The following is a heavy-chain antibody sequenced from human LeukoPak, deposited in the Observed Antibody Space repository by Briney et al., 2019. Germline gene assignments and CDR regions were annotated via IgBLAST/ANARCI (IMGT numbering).Heavy chain of an antibody. CDR3: ARTDYVWGSYSY. J-gene: IGHJ4*02. CDR1: GFTFSSYA. V-gene: IGHV3-30*04. Sequence: GRSLRLSCAASGFTFSSYAMHWVRQAPGKGLEWVAVISYDGSNKYYADSVKGRFTISRDNSKNTLYLQMNSLGAEDTAVYYCARTDYVWGSYSYWGQGTLVTVSS. CDR2: ISYDGSNK. D-gene: IGHD3-16*01.